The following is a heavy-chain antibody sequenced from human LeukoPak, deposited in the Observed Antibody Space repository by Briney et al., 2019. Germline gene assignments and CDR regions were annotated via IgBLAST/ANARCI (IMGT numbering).Heavy chain of an antibody. V-gene: IGHV3-33*06. CDR2: IWYDGSHQ. J-gene: IGHJ3*01. CDR1: GFTFSNYG. CDR3: AEDHLCSGGSCYTDAFDF. D-gene: IGHD2-15*01. Sequence: PGRSLRLSCAASGFTFSNYGMHWVRQAPGKGPEWVALIWYDGSHQFYVDSVKGRFTISRDNSKNTLYLQMNSLRTEDTAVYYCAEDHLCSGGSCYTDAFDFWGQGTMVTVSS.